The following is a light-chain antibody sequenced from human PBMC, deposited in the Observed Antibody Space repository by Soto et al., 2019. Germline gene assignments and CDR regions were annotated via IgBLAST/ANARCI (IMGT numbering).Light chain of an antibody. J-gene: IGLJ3*02. V-gene: IGLV2-14*01. CDR3: SSYTPGSAGV. CDR1: SNTYDY. Sequence: QSVLTQPASVSGSPGQSITISCTGTSNTYDYVSWYQQHPGEAPKLMIHDVSNRPSGVSNRFSGSKSGNTASLTISGLQAEDEADYYCSSYTPGSAGVFGGGTQLTVL. CDR2: DVS.